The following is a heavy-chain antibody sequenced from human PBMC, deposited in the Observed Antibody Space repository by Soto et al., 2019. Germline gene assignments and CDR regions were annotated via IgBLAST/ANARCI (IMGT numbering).Heavy chain of an antibody. CDR1: GDSMSTYY. CDR3: ARDQSGAAAF. CDR2: ISATGTT. Sequence: QVQLQESGPGLVEPSETLSLTCTVSGDSMSTYYWNWIRQSAEKGLEWIGRISATGTTTYIPSLKSRITLSVDTSTNEFSLNLKFVTAADTAVYFCARDQSGAAAFWGQGTMVTVS. V-gene: IGHV4-4*07. J-gene: IGHJ3*01. D-gene: IGHD2-15*01.